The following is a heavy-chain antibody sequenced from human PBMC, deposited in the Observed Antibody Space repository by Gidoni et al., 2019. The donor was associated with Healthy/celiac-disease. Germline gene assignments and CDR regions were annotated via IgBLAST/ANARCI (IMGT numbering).Heavy chain of an antibody. D-gene: IGHD3-3*01. J-gene: IGHJ6*04. CDR1: GFPFSSYA. V-gene: IGHV3-23*01. CDR3: AKGGLRFLEWSP. Sequence: EVQLLESGGGLVQPGGSLRLSCAASGFPFSSYAMSWVRPAPGKGLEWVSAISGSGGSTYYADSVKGRFTISRDNSKNTLYLQMNSLRAEDTAVYYCAKGGLRFLEWSPWGKGTTVTVSS. CDR2: ISGSGGST.